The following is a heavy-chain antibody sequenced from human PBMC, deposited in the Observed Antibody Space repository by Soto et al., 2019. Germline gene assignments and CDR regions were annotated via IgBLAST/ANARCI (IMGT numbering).Heavy chain of an antibody. CDR2: IFSNDEK. CDR3: ARIQYCSSTSCPKYYYYMDV. Sequence: QVTLKESGPVLVKPTETLTLTCTVSGFSLSNARMGVSWIRQPPGKALEWLAHIFSNDEKSYSTSLKSRLTISKDTSKSQVVLTMTNIDPVDTATYYCARIQYCSSTSCPKYYYYMDVWGKGTTVTVSS. V-gene: IGHV2-26*01. CDR1: GFSLSNARMG. J-gene: IGHJ6*03. D-gene: IGHD2-2*01.